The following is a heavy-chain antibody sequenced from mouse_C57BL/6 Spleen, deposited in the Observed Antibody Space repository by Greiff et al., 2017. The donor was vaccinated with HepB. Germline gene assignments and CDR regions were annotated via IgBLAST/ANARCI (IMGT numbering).Heavy chain of an antibody. D-gene: IGHD2-13*01. CDR3: TRGGDCYYTMDY. CDR1: GFNIKDDY. J-gene: IGHJ4*01. V-gene: IGHV14-4*01. CDR2: IDPENGDT. Sequence: VQLQQSGAELVRPGASVKLSCTASGFNIKDDYMHWVKQRPEQGLEWIGWIDPENGDTEYASKFQGKATITADTSSNTAYLQLSSLTSEDTAVYYCTRGGDCYYTMDYWGQGTSVTVSS.